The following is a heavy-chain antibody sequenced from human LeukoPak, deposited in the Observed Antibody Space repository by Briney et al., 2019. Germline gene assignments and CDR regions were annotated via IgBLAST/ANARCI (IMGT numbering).Heavy chain of an antibody. CDR2: IYYSGST. D-gene: IGHD3-3*01. V-gene: IGHV4-59*01. CDR3: ARDVGVGTEDY. CDR1: GGSISSYY. Sequence: SETLSLTCTVSGGSISSYYWSWIRQPPGKGPEWIGYIYYSGSTNYNPSLKSRVTISVDTSKNQFSLKLSSVTAADTAVYYCARDVGVGTEDYWGQGTLVTVSS. J-gene: IGHJ4*02.